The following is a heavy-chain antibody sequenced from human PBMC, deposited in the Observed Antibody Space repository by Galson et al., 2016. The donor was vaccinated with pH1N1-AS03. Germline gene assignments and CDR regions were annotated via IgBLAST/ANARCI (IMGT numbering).Heavy chain of an antibody. CDR3: ATVRGSASWGNFEI. D-gene: IGHD3-9*01. Sequence: QSGAEVKKPGESLKISCQRYGNRLTNYWIGWVRQMPGKDLEWMGIIYVSDSETKYSPSFQGRVTLSADKSITTVYLQWSSLRASDTAMYYCATVRGSASWGNFEIWGQGTQVTVSP. CDR1: GNRLTNYW. V-gene: IGHV5-51*01. CDR2: IYVSDSET. J-gene: IGHJ4*02.